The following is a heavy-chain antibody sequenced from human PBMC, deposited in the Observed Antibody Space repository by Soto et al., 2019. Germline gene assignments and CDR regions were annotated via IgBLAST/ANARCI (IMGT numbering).Heavy chain of an antibody. V-gene: IGHV5-51*01. J-gene: IGHJ3*01. CDR1: GYSFISYW. Sequence: GESLKISCKTSGYSFISYWVAWVRQLPGKGLEWMGTFYPGDSTSTYSPSFQGQVTISVDTSITTAYLQLNSLKASDTAMYYCARIIGYCRNNDCSWTFGVWGQGTMVTVSS. CDR3: ARIIGYCRNNDCSWTFGV. CDR2: FYPGDSTS. D-gene: IGHD2-15*01.